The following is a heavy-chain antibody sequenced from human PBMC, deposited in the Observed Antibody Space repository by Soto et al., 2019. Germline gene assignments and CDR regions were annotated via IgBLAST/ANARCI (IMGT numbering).Heavy chain of an antibody. CDR3: ARFNWYFDL. V-gene: IGHV4-59*08. CDR2: IYYSGST. Sequence: QVQLQESGPGLVKPSETLSLTCTVSGGSISSYYWSWIRQPPGKGLEWIGYIYYSGSTNYNPSRKSLVTISVDTSKNQFPLKLSSVTAADTAVYYCARFNWYFDLWGRGTLVTVSS. J-gene: IGHJ2*01. CDR1: GGSISSYY.